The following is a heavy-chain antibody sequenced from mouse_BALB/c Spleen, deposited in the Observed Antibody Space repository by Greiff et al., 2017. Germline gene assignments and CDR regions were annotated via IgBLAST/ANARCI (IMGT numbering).Heavy chain of an antibody. V-gene: IGHV3-2*02. CDR2: ISYSGST. D-gene: IGHD1-1*01. Sequence: EVKLVESGPGLVKPSQSLSLTCTVTGYSITSDYAWNWIRQFPGNKLEWMGYISYSGSTSYNPSLKSRISITRDTSKNQFFLQLNSVTTEDTATYYCARSSYYYGSSPMDYWGQGTSVTVSS. CDR1: GYSITSDYA. J-gene: IGHJ4*01. CDR3: ARSSYYYGSSPMDY.